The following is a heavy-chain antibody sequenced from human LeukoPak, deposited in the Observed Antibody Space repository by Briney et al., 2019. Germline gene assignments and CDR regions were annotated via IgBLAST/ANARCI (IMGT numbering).Heavy chain of an antibody. Sequence: SVKVSCKASGGTFSSYAISRVRQASGHGLEWIGRIIPILAITHYAQRFEGRVTITADESATTAYMELSSLTSEDTALYFCARHYGGNSVTAGFQYWGQGTLVTVSS. CDR2: IIPILAIT. V-gene: IGHV1-69*04. CDR3: ARHYGGNSVTAGFQY. D-gene: IGHD4-23*01. J-gene: IGHJ1*01. CDR1: GGTFSSYA.